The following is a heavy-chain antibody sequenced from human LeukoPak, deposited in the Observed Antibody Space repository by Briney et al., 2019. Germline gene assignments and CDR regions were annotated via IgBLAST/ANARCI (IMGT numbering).Heavy chain of an antibody. Sequence: GGSLRLSCAASGFTFRSYDMHWVRHVTGESLEWVSSTGTAGDTYYPGSVKGRFTISRDNAKNSLYLQMNSLRAGDTALYYCVRYSAKGFDSWGQGTLVTVSS. CDR1: GFTFRSYD. J-gene: IGHJ4*02. D-gene: IGHD1-26*01. CDR3: VRYSAKGFDS. CDR2: TGTAGDT. V-gene: IGHV3-13*04.